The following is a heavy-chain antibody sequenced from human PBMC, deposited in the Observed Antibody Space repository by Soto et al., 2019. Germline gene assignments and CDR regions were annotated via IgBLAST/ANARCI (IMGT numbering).Heavy chain of an antibody. CDR1: GYTFTSYG. Sequence: ASVKVSCKASGYTFTSYGISWVRQAPGQGLEWMGWISAYNGNTNYAQKLQGRVTMTTDTSTSTAYMELRSLRSDDTAVYYCARDPKYSNYGWFDPWGQGTLVTVSS. V-gene: IGHV1-18*01. D-gene: IGHD4-4*01. CDR3: ARDPKYSNYGWFDP. CDR2: ISAYNGNT. J-gene: IGHJ5*02.